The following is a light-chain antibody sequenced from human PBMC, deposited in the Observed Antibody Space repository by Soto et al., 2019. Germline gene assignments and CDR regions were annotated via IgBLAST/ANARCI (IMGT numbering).Light chain of an antibody. CDR1: SGDVGNFDL. J-gene: IGLJ1*01. CDR3: CSYAGSRTFV. Sequence: QSVLTQPASVSGSPGQSITTSCTGTSGDVGNFDLVSWYQQHPGKAPKLIIYEVNKRPSAVSNRFSGSKSDNTASLTISGLQAEDEADYYCCSYAGSRTFVFGTGTKVTVL. CDR2: EVN. V-gene: IGLV2-23*02.